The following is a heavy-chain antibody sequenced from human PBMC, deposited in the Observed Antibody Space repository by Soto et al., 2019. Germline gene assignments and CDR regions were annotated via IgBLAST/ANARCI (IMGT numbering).Heavy chain of an antibody. V-gene: IGHV4-30-2*01. Sequence: WSWIRQAPGKGLEWIGNIHVTGYTAFSPSLRRRVTMSVATSRNQFSLNLNSVTAADTAVYFCARGGALRPNGHVPLDFWGQGTLVTVSS. CDR2: IHVTGYT. J-gene: IGHJ4*02. CDR3: ARGGALRPNGHVPLDF. D-gene: IGHD3-16*01.